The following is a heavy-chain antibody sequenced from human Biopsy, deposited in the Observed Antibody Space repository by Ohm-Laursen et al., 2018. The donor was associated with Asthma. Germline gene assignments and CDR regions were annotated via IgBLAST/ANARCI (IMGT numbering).Heavy chain of an antibody. CDR1: GFTFSSYG. Sequence: SLRLSCSAPGFTFSSYGMHWVRQAPGKGLEWVAVIWYDGSNKYYADSVKGRFTISRDNSKNTLYLQMNSLRAEDTAVYYCARVMELELLDYWGQGTLVTVSS. D-gene: IGHD1-7*01. CDR3: ARVMELELLDY. J-gene: IGHJ4*02. V-gene: IGHV3-33*01. CDR2: IWYDGSNK.